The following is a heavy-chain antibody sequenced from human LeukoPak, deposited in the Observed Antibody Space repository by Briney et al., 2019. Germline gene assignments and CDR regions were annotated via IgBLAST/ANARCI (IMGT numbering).Heavy chain of an antibody. J-gene: IGHJ4*02. V-gene: IGHV4-34*01. Sequence: SETLSLTCAVYGGSFSGYYWSWIRQPPGKGLEWIGEINHSGSTNYNPSLKSRVTISVDTSKNQFSLKLSSVTAADTAVYYCARAGEGYGHVRGFDYWGQGTLVTVSS. D-gene: IGHD5-18*01. CDR2: INHSGST. CDR3: ARAGEGYGHVRGFDY. CDR1: GGSFSGYY.